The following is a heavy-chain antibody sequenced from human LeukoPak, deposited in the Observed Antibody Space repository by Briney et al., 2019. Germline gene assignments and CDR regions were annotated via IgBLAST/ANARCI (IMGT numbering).Heavy chain of an antibody. CDR2: IYSGGST. CDR1: GFTFSRYW. D-gene: IGHD3-10*01. J-gene: IGHJ4*02. V-gene: IGHV3-53*01. Sequence: GGSLRLSCAASGFTFSRYWMHWVRQAPGKGLEWVSVIYSGGSTYYADSVKGRFTISRDNSKNTLYLQMNSLRAEDTAVYYCARDSGYYGSRSYYKYFDYWGQGTLVTVSS. CDR3: ARDSGYYGSRSYYKYFDY.